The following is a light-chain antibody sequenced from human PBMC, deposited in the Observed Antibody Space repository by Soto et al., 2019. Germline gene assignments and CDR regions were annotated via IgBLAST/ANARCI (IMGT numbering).Light chain of an antibody. CDR1: QSVLYSSNNKNY. Sequence: DIVMTQSPDSLAVSLGERATINCKSSQSVLYSSNNKNYLAWYQQKPGQPPKLLIYRASTRESGVPARFSGSVSGTDFTLTISSLQAEDVAVYYCQQYYSTLPTFGQGTKVEIK. J-gene: IGKJ1*01. V-gene: IGKV4-1*01. CDR3: QQYYSTLPT. CDR2: RAS.